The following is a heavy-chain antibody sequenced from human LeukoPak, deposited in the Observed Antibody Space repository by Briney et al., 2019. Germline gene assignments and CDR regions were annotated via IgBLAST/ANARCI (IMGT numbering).Heavy chain of an antibody. V-gene: IGHV1-2*06. CDR2: INPNSGGT. D-gene: IGHD3-16*01. CDR3: ARALGGLRGWFDP. Sequence: ASVKVSCKASGYTFTGYYMHWVRQAPGQGLEWMGRINPNSGGTNYAQKFQGRVTKTRDTSISTAYMELSRLRSDDTAVYYCARALGGLRGWFDPWGQGTLVTVSS. CDR1: GYTFTGYY. J-gene: IGHJ5*02.